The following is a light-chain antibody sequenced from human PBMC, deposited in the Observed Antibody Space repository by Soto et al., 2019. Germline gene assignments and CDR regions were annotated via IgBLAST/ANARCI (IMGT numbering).Light chain of an antibody. J-gene: IGKJ2*01. CDR1: QDISNY. CDR2: DAS. V-gene: IGKV1-33*01. Sequence: DIQMTQSPSSLSASIGDRVTITCQASQDISNYLNWYQQKPGKAPKLLIYDASILQTGVPSRFSGSGSGTDFSFTISSLQPEDIATFYCQYYESFGQGTKLEIK. CDR3: QYYES.